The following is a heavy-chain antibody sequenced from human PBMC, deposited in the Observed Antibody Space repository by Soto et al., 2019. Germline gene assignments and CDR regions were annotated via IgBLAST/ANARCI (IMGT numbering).Heavy chain of an antibody. CDR2: ISGSGGST. J-gene: IGHJ6*02. Sequence: GVSLRLSCEASEFTFSSYAMSWVRQAPGKGLEWVSAISGSGGSTYYADSVKGRFTISRDNSKNTLYLQMNSLRAEDTAVYYCAKDLGGSGYYRYYYYGMYVWCQGTTGTLS. D-gene: IGHD3-22*01. CDR1: EFTFSSYA. CDR3: AKDLGGSGYYRYYYYGMYV. V-gene: IGHV3-23*01.